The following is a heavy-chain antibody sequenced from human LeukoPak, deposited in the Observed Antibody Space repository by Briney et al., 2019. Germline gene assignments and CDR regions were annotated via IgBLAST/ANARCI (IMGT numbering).Heavy chain of an antibody. D-gene: IGHD6-13*01. CDR2: ISSSSSTI. J-gene: IGHJ5*02. CDR1: GFTFSSYS. V-gene: IGHV3-48*04. Sequence: PGGSLRLSCAASGFTFSSYSMNWVRQAPGKGLEWVSYISSSSSTIYYADSVKGRFTISRDNAKNSLYLQMNSLRAEDTAVYYCARGGIKWIAAAGGGWFDPWGQGTLVTVSS. CDR3: ARGGIKWIAAAGGGWFDP.